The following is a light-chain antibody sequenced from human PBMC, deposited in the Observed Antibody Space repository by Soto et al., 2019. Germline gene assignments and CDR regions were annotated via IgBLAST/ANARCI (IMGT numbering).Light chain of an antibody. CDR1: QSVSSN. V-gene: IGKV3D-15*01. CDR3: QQYNNWPLT. Sequence: EIVMTQSPATLSVSPGERATLSCRASQSVSSNLAWYQQKPGQAPRLLIYCVSTRATGIPTRFSGSGSGTEFTLTISSLQSEDFAAYYCQQYNNWPLTFGGGTKVDIK. CDR2: CVS. J-gene: IGKJ4*01.